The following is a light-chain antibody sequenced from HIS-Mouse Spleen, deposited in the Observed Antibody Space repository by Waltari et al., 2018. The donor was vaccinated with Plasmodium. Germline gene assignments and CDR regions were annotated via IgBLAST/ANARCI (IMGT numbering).Light chain of an antibody. V-gene: IGKV1-39*01. J-gene: IGKJ1*01. CDR3: QQSYSTWT. Sequence: DIQLTQSPSSLSASVGDRVTITSRASQSISHYLNWYQQKQGKAPKFLIYAASTLQSGVPSRFSGSGSGTDFTLTISSLQPEDFATYYCQQSYSTWTFGQGTKVEIK. CDR2: AAS. CDR1: QSISHY.